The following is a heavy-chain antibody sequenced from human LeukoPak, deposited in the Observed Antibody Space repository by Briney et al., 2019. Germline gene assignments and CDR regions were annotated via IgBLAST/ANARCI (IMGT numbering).Heavy chain of an antibody. D-gene: IGHD2-8*02. Sequence: SETLSLTCIVSGGSINSGGYYWGWIRQHPGKGLEWIGYIYYTGSTYYSPSLKSRVTISVDTSKNQFSLKLSSVTAADTAVYYCARGKAAGLVWWSFFDSWGQGTLVTVSS. CDR3: ARGKAAGLVWWSFFDS. CDR1: GGSINSGGYY. V-gene: IGHV4-31*03. CDR2: IYYTGST. J-gene: IGHJ4*02.